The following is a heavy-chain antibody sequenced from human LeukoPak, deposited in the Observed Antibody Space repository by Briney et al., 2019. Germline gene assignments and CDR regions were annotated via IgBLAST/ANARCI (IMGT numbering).Heavy chain of an antibody. CDR2: IGYDGENK. CDR3: AKDGRYYNSSGYLA. V-gene: IGHV3-30*02. D-gene: IGHD3-22*01. Sequence: GGSLRLSCAASGFTFSLYGMHWVRQAPGKGLEWVAFIGYDGENKHYADSVKGRFTISRDNSKNTLSLQMNSLRTEDTAVYYCAKDGRYYNSSGYLAWGQGTLVTVSS. CDR1: GFTFSLYG. J-gene: IGHJ5*02.